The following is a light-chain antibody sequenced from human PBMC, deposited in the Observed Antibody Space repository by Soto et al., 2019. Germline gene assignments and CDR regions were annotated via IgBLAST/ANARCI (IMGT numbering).Light chain of an antibody. CDR1: QGITKY. J-gene: IGKJ5*01. CDR3: QQYNNWPPIT. Sequence: DIQMTQSPSSLSASVGDRVTITCRASQGITKYLAWYQQKPGKAPKLLIYNASTLKSGVPSRFSGSGSGTEFTLTISSLQSEDFAVYYCQQYNNWPPITFGQGTRLEIK. CDR2: NAS. V-gene: IGKV1-16*01.